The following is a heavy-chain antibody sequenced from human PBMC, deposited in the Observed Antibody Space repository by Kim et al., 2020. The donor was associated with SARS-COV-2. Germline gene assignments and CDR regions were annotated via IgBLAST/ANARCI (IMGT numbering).Heavy chain of an antibody. CDR1: GNTFSGYY. V-gene: IGHV1-2*06. J-gene: IGHJ4*02. CDR2: INPDSGGI. D-gene: IGHD3-10*01. CDR3: ARQGAGSTFDY. Sequence: ASVKVSCKASGNTFSGYYMHWVRQAPGQGLEWMGRINPDSGGIVYAQKFQGRVTMTRDTSISTAYMELTRLRSDDTAVYYCARQGAGSTFDYWGQGTLVTVSS.